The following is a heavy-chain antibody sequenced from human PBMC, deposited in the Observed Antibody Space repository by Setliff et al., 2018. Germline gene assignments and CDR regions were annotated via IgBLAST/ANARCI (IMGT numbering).Heavy chain of an antibody. CDR2: IYYSGST. J-gene: IGHJ6*02. Sequence: NPSETLSLTCTVSGGSISSGDYYWSWIRQPPGKGLEWIGYIYYSGSTYYNPSLKSRVTISVDTSKNQFSLKLSSVTAADTAVYYCARGGEGALGIPYYGMDVWGQGTTVTVSS. D-gene: IGHD2-21*01. CDR3: ARGGEGALGIPYYGMDV. V-gene: IGHV4-30-4*08. CDR1: GGSISSGDYY.